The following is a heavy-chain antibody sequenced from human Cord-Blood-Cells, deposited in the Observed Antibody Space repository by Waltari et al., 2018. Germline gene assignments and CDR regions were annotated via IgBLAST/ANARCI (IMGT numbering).Heavy chain of an antibody. V-gene: IGHV3-9*01. D-gene: IGHD7-27*01. CDR3: AKLGTGY. CDR1: GFTFDDYA. CDR2: ISWNSGSI. J-gene: IGHJ4*02. Sequence: EVQLVESGGGLVQPGRSLRLSCAASGFTFDDYAMSWVREAPGKGLGWVSGISWNSGSIGYADSVKGRFTISRDNAKNSLYLQMNSLRAEDTALYYCAKLGTGYWGQGTLVTVSS.